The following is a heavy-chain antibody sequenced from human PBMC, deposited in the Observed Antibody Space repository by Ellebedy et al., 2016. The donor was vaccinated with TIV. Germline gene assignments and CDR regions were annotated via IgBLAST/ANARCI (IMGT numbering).Heavy chain of an antibody. J-gene: IGHJ4*02. CDR3: ARRQQLGTGVDY. D-gene: IGHD6-13*01. CDR1: GGSFSGYY. Sequence: MPSETLSLTCAVYGGSFSGYYWSWTRQPPGKGLEWIGSIYYSGSTYYNPSLKSRVTISVDTSKNQFSLKLSSVTAADTAVYYCARRQQLGTGVDYWGQGTLVTVSS. V-gene: IGHV4-34*01. CDR2: IYYSGST.